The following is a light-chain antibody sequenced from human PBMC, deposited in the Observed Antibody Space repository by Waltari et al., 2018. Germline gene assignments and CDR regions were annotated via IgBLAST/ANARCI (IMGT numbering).Light chain of an antibody. J-gene: IGKJ1*01. V-gene: IGKV1D-16*01. Sequence: DIQMTQSPSSVSASVGDRVTITCRASQDIGPWLAWYQQKPGKAPSLLIYSASSLEGGVPSRFSGSGSGTNFTLTINSLRPEDFATYYCQQYNSYSTWTFGQGTKVEIK. CDR1: QDIGPW. CDR3: QQYNSYSTWT. CDR2: SAS.